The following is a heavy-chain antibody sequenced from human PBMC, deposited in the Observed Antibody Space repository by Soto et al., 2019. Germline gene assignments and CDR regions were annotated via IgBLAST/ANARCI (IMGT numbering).Heavy chain of an antibody. D-gene: IGHD6-6*01. J-gene: IGHJ6*02. CDR3: ARPEYSSSSYGMDV. V-gene: IGHV3-48*02. CDR1: GFTFSSYS. Sequence: EVQLVESGGGLVQPGGSLRLSCAASGFTFSSYSMNWVRQAPGKGLEWVSYISSSSTTNYADSVKGRFTISRDNAKNSLYLQMNSLRDEDTAVYYCARPEYSSSSYGMDVWGQGTTVTVSS. CDR2: ISSSSTT.